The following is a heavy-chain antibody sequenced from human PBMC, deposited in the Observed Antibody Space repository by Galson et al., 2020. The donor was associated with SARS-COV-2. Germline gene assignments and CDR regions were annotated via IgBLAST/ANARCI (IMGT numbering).Heavy chain of an antibody. Sequence: GSLRLSCAASGFTFRRYWMHWVRQAPGKGLVWVSRIKSDGSSASYADSVKGRFTISRDNAKNTLYLQMNSLRAEDRAVYYCAREHFDYGDYVADYWGQGTLVTVSS. CDR3: AREHFDYGDYVADY. J-gene: IGHJ4*02. D-gene: IGHD4-17*01. V-gene: IGHV3-74*01. CDR2: IKSDGSSA. CDR1: GFTFRRYW.